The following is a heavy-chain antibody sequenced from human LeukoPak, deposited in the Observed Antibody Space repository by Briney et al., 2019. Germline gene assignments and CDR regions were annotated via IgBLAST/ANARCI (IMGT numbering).Heavy chain of an antibody. D-gene: IGHD1-14*01. J-gene: IGHJ6*02. CDR1: GFTLSSYA. Sequence: GGSLRLSCAASGFTLSSYAMHWVRQAPGKGLEWVAVISYDGSNKYYADSVKGRFTISRDNSKNTLYLQVNSLRTEDTAVYYCAREGLAPEGYYYGLDVWGQGTTVTVSS. CDR3: AREGLAPEGYYYGLDV. CDR2: ISYDGSNK. V-gene: IGHV3-30*04.